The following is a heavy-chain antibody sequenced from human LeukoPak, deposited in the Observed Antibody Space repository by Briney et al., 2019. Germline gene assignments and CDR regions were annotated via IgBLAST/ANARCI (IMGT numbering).Heavy chain of an antibody. Sequence: ASVKVSCKPSGYTFNNYGITWVRQAPGQGLEWMGWISAYNGDKNYAQKLQGRVTVTTDTSTKTAYMELRSLSSDDTAVYYCARASASPTNSNSYYFETTKKNAFDIWGQGTMVTVSS. V-gene: IGHV1-18*01. J-gene: IGHJ3*02. CDR3: ARASASPTNSNSYYFETTKKNAFDI. D-gene: IGHD3-22*01. CDR2: ISAYNGDK. CDR1: GYTFNNYG.